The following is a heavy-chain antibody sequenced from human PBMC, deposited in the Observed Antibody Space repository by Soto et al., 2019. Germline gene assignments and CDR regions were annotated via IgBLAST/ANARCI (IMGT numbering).Heavy chain of an antibody. J-gene: IGHJ4*02. CDR3: ARDVPDPWSGASPFDY. D-gene: IGHD6-6*01. CDR1: GGTFSSYA. V-gene: IGHV1-69*13. Sequence: ASVKVSCKASGGTFSSYAISWVRQAPGQGLEWMGGIIPIFGTANYAQKFQGRVTITADESTSTAYMELSSLRSEDTAVYYCARDVPDPWSGASPFDYWGQGTLVTVSS. CDR2: IIPIFGTA.